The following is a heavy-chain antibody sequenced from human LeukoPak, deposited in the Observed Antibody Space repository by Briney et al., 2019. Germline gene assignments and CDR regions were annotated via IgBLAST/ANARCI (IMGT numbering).Heavy chain of an antibody. Sequence: GGSLRLSCAASGFAFSSYNMNWVRQAPGKGLEWVSYISSGGSPMFYADSVKGRFTISRDNAKNSLYLQMNSLRDEDTAVYYCARGGTYCPDYWGQGTLVTVSS. V-gene: IGHV3-48*02. CDR2: ISSGGSPM. D-gene: IGHD1-26*01. CDR3: ARGGTYCPDY. CDR1: GFAFSSYN. J-gene: IGHJ4*02.